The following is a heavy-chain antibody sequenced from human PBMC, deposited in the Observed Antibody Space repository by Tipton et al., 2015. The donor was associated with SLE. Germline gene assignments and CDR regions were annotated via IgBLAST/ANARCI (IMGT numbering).Heavy chain of an antibody. D-gene: IGHD3-16*01. CDR1: GFTVSSNY. CDR2: IYSGGST. J-gene: IGHJ4*02. V-gene: IGHV3-53*01. CDR3: AKSPLGLGPTRYFDY. Sequence: SLRLSCAASGFTVSSNYMSWVRQAPGKGLEWVSVIYSGGSTYYADSVKGRFTISRDNSKNTLYMQMNSLRAEDTAVYYCAKSPLGLGPTRYFDYWGQGTLVTVSS.